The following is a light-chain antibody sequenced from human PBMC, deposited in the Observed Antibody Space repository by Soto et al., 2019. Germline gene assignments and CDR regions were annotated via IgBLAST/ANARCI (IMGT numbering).Light chain of an antibody. CDR1: SSNIGSNT. J-gene: IGLJ3*02. Sequence: QSVLTQPPSASGTPGQRVTISCSGSSSNIGSNTVNWYQQLPGTAPKHLIYSNNQRPSGVPDRCSGSRSGTSASLAISGLQSEDEGDYYCAAWDDSLNSRGVFGGGTKLTVL. CDR3: AAWDDSLNSRGV. CDR2: SNN. V-gene: IGLV1-44*01.